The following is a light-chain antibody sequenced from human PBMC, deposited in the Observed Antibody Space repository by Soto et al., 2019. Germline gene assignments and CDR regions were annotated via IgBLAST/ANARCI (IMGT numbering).Light chain of an antibody. CDR2: AAS. V-gene: IGKV3-15*01. J-gene: IGKJ2*01. CDR3: QQYDDWPSNT. Sequence: EVVMTQSPASLSVSPGERATLSCRASQRFSVNLAWYQQKPGQAPSLLILAASARATGIPPRFSGSGSGTAFTLTISSLQSEDFAGYYCQQYDDWPSNTFGQGTKLQIK. CDR1: QRFSVN.